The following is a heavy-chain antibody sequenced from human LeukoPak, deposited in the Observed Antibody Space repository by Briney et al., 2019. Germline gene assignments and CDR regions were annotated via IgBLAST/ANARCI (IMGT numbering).Heavy chain of an antibody. D-gene: IGHD1-26*01. CDR2: ICYSGST. V-gene: IGHV4-59*01. J-gene: IGHJ4*02. CDR3: ARDSWSGSYDY. CDR1: GGSISSYY. Sequence: SETLSLTCTVSGGSISSYYWSWIRQPPGKGLEWIGYICYSGSTNYNPSLKSRVTISVDTSKNQFSLKLSSVTAADTAVYYCARDSWSGSYDYWGQGTLVTVSS.